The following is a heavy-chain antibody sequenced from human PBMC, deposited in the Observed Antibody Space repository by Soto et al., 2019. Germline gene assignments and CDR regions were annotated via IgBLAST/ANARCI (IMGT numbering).Heavy chain of an antibody. J-gene: IGHJ6*02. D-gene: IGHD1-26*01. V-gene: IGHV3-30*18. Sequence: GGSLRLSCAASGFTFSSYGMHWVRQAPGKGLEWVAVISYDGSNKYYADSVKGRFTISRDNSKNTLYLQMNSLRAEDTAVYYCAKDLNLVGAKYYYYYYGMDVWGQGTTVTVSS. CDR1: GFTFSSYG. CDR2: ISYDGSNK. CDR3: AKDLNLVGAKYYYYYYGMDV.